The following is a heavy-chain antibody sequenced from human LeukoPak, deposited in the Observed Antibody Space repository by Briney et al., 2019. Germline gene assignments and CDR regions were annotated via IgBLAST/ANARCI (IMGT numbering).Heavy chain of an antibody. CDR2: ISPHSGDT. Sequence: EASVKVSYKASGYTFNGYYIHWVRQAPAQGLEWMGWISPHSGDTRYPQKLQGRVTMTSDTSINTAYMELSRLTSDDTAVYYCARVKVPTGPGFDFWGQGTLVTVSS. D-gene: IGHD1-1*01. CDR3: ARVKVPTGPGFDF. V-gene: IGHV1-2*02. CDR1: GYTFNGYY. J-gene: IGHJ4*02.